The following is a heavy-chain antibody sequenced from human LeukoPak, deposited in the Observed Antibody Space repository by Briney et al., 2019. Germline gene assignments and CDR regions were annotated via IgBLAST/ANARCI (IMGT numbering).Heavy chain of an antibody. CDR2: IRSKAYGGTT. CDR1: GFTFGDYA. V-gene: IGHV3-49*03. Sequence: GGSLRLSCTASGFTFGDYAMSWFRQAPGKGLEWVGFIRSKAYGGTTEYAASVKGRFTISRDDSKSIAYLQMNSLKTEDTAVYYCTRDLGPGSPEYCGGDCYSDYWGQGTLVTVSS. D-gene: IGHD2-21*02. CDR3: TRDLGPGSPEYCGGDCYSDY. J-gene: IGHJ4*02.